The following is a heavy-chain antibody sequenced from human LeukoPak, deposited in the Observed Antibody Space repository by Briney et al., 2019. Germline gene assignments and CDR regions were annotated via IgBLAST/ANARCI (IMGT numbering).Heavy chain of an antibody. CDR3: ARVQPVVPAAMVHYYMDV. J-gene: IGHJ6*03. V-gene: IGHV4-4*07. CDR2: IYTSGST. D-gene: IGHD2-2*01. Sequence: PSETLSLTCTVSGGSISSYYWSWVRQPAGKGLEWIGRIYTSGSTNYNPSLKSRVTMSVDTSKNQFSLKLSSVTAADTAVYYCARVQPVVPAAMVHYYMDVWGKGTTVTVSS. CDR1: GGSISSYY.